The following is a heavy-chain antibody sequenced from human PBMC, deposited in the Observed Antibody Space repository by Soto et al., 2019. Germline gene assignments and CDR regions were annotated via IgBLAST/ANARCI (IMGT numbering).Heavy chain of an antibody. CDR2: IYDSGSS. CDR3: ASYSSGLYPFFDN. V-gene: IGHV4-59*01. Sequence: SETLSLTCPVSGDSISRFYWSWIRQTPGKGLEWIGYIYDSGSSYYNPSLKSRVTLSLDTSKNQFSLKLTSVTAADAAVYYCASYSSGLYPFFDNWGQGTLVTVSA. J-gene: IGHJ4*02. CDR1: GDSISRFY. D-gene: IGHD3-10*01.